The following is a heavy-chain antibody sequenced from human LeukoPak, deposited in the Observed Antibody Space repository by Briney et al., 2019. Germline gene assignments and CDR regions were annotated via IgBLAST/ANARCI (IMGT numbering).Heavy chain of an antibody. V-gene: IGHV1-69*13. CDR3: ASFVLCSDYYSYYMAV. CDR2: IIPIFGTA. J-gene: IGHJ6*03. CDR1: GGTFSSYA. Sequence: ASVKVSCKASGGTFSSYAISWVRQAPGQGLEWMGGIIPIFGTANYAQKFQGRVTITADESTSTAYMELSSLRSEDTAVYYCASFVLCSDYYSYYMAVWGKGTTVTVSS. D-gene: IGHD3-10*02.